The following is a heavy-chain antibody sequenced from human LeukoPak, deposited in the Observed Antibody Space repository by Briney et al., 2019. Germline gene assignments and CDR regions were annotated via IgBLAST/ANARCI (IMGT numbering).Heavy chain of an antibody. CDR3: VRGGPNKSGWTLDY. CDR2: FNSDTGNT. V-gene: IGHV1-3*01. CDR1: GYTFTSYD. Sequence: GASVKVSCKASGYTFTSYDINWVRQAPGRRLEWMGWFNSDTGNTDYSQKFQGRVSISRDTSANTAYMELNRLRPEDTAVFYCVRGGPNKSGWTLDYWGQGTLVTVSS. J-gene: IGHJ4*02. D-gene: IGHD6-19*01.